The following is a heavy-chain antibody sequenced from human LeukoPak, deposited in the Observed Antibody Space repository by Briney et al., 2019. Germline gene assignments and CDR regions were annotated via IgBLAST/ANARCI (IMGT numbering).Heavy chain of an antibody. CDR2: ISGSGGST. CDR3: AKDSTITIVRGTFDY. J-gene: IGHJ4*02. CDR1: GFTFSSYA. D-gene: IGHD3-10*01. V-gene: IGHV3-23*01. Sequence: GGSLRLSCAASGFTFSSYAMSWVRQAPGKGLEWVSAISGSGGSTYYADFVKGRFTISRDNSKNTLYLQMNSLRAEDTAVYYCAKDSTITIVRGTFDYWGQGTLVTVSS.